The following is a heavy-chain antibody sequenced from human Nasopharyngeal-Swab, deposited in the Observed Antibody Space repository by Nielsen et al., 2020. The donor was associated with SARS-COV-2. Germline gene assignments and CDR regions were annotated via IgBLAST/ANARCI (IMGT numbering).Heavy chain of an antibody. J-gene: IGHJ6*04. D-gene: IGHD6-13*01. Sequence: SQTLSLTCAVYGGSFRGYYWSWIRQPPGKGLEWIGEINHSGSTNYNPSLKSRVTISVDTSKNQFSLKLSSVTAADTAVYYCASPQYSSSYHEGVWGKGTTVTVSS. CDR3: ASPQYSSSYHEGV. V-gene: IGHV4-34*01. CDR1: GGSFRGYY. CDR2: INHSGST.